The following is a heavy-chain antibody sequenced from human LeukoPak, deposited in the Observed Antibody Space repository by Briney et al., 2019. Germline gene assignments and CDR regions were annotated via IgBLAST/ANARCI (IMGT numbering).Heavy chain of an antibody. J-gene: IGHJ4*02. D-gene: IGHD6-13*01. Sequence: PGGSLRLSCAASGFTFSSYAMSWVRQAPGKGLEWVSTMTGSGGSTSYAASVKGRFTISRDNSKNTLYLQMNSLRAEDTAVYYCAKMAGGVYSRSWYLDYWGQGTPVTVSS. CDR2: MTGSGGST. V-gene: IGHV3-23*01. CDR3: AKMAGGVYSRSWYLDY. CDR1: GFTFSSYA.